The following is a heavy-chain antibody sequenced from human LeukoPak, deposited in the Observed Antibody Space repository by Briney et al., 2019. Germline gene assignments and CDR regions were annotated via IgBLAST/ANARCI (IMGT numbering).Heavy chain of an antibody. Sequence: GASVKVSCKASGYTFTGYYMHWVRQAPGQGLEWMGWINPNSGGTNYAQKFQGRVTMTRDTSISTAYMELRSLRSDDTAVYYCAKDRGWQYADYETVAVEHWGQGTLVTVSS. D-gene: IGHD4-17*01. J-gene: IGHJ4*02. V-gene: IGHV1-2*02. CDR3: AKDRGWQYADYETVAVEH. CDR2: INPNSGGT. CDR1: GYTFTGYY.